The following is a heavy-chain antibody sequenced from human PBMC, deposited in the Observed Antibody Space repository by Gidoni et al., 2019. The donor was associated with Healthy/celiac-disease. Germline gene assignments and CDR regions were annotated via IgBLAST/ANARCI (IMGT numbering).Heavy chain of an antibody. CDR3: AKAATVVKRYYFDY. J-gene: IGHJ4*02. CDR2: MSGSGGST. V-gene: IGHV3-23*01. Sequence: EVQLLVSGGGLVQPVGSLRLACAASGFTFSSNAMSWVRQAPGKGLEWVSAMSGSGGSTYYADSVKGRFTISRDNSKNTLYLQMNSLRAEDTAVYYCAKAATVVKRYYFDYWGQGTLVTVSS. CDR1: GFTFSSNA. D-gene: IGHD4-17*01.